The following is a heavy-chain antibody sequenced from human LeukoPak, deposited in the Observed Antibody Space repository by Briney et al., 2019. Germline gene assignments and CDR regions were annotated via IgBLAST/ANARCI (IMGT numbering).Heavy chain of an antibody. CDR1: GCSISSYY. J-gene: IGHJ3*01. V-gene: IGHV4-4*07. Sequence: SETLSLTCTGSGCSISSYYWSWIRQPAGKGLEWIGRIYTSGGTNYNPSLKSRVTMSVDTSKNQYSLKLTSVTAADAALYYCARDRCSSTACYGRLAFDVWGQGTMVTVSS. CDR3: ARDRCSSTACYGRLAFDV. D-gene: IGHD2-2*01. CDR2: IYTSGGT.